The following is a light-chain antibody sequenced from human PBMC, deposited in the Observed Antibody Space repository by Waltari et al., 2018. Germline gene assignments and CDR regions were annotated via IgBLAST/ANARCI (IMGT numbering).Light chain of an antibody. V-gene: IGKV3-11*01. J-gene: IGKJ5*01. CDR2: DAS. CDR3: QQRSNWPIT. CDR1: QSVSSY. Sequence: EIVVTQSPATLSLSPGERANLSCRASQSVSSYLAWYQQKPGQAPRLRIYDASNRATGIPARFSGSGSGTDFTLTISSLEPEDFAVYYCQQRSNWPITFGQGTRLEIK.